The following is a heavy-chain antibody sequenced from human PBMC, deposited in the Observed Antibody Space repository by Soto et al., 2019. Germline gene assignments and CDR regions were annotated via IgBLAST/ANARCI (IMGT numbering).Heavy chain of an antibody. V-gene: IGHV3-15*01. CDR2: IKSKTDGGTT. CDR3: TTVGVVVAATPYCYYGMDV. D-gene: IGHD2-15*01. J-gene: IGHJ6*02. CDR1: GFTFSNAG. Sequence: GGSLSLSCAASGFTFSNAGMSWVRQAQGKGLGWVGRIKSKTDGGTTDYAAPVKGRFTTSRDDSKNTLYLQMNSLKTEDTSVYYCTTVGVVVAATPYCYYGMDVWGQGTTVTVSS.